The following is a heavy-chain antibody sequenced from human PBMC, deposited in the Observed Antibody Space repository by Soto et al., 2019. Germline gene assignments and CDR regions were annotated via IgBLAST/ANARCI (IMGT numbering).Heavy chain of an antibody. CDR1: GGSFSGYY. Sequence: PSETLSLTCAVYGGSFSGYYWSWIRQPPGKGLEWIGEINHSGSTNYNPSLKSRVTISVDTSKNQFSLKLSSVTAADTAVYYCARRYSYGLKYFDYWGQGTLVTVSS. J-gene: IGHJ4*02. CDR2: INHSGST. V-gene: IGHV4-34*01. CDR3: ARRYSYGLKYFDY. D-gene: IGHD5-18*01.